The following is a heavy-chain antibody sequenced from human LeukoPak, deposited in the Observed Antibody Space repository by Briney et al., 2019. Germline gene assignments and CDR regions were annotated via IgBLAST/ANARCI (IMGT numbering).Heavy chain of an antibody. J-gene: IGHJ4*02. V-gene: IGHV4-38-2*02. D-gene: IGHD1-26*01. CDR3: ARDRRGSYPYYFDY. Sequence: SETLSLTCTVSRYSISSGYYWGWIRQPPGKGLEWIGSIYHGGSTYYNPSLKSRVTISLDTSKNQFSLKLSSVTAADTAVYYCARDRRGSYPYYFDYWGQGTLVTVSS. CDR2: IYHGGST. CDR1: RYSISSGYY.